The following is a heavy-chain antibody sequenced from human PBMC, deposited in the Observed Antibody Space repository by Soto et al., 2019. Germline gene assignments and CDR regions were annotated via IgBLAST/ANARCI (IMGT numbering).Heavy chain of an antibody. CDR1: GYTFTSYA. D-gene: IGHD2-2*01. J-gene: IGHJ5*02. CDR3: ARAPAIVVVPAAIPWFDP. Sequence: QVQLVQSGAEVKKPGASVKVSCKASGYTFTSYAMHWVRQAPGQRLEWMGWINAGNGNTKYSQKFQGRVTITRDTSASTAYMELSSLRSEDTAVYYCARAPAIVVVPAAIPWFDPWGQGTLVTVSS. V-gene: IGHV1-3*01. CDR2: INAGNGNT.